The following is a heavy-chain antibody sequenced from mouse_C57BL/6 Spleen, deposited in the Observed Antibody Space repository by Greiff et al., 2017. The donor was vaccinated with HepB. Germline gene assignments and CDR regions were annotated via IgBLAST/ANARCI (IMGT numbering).Heavy chain of an antibody. D-gene: IGHD2-4*01. CDR2: IDPNSGGT. V-gene: IGHV1-72*01. CDR1: GYTFTSYW. J-gene: IGHJ3*01. Sequence: QVQLQQPGAELVKPGASVKLSCKASGYTFTSYWMHWVKQRPGRDLEWIGRIDPNSGGTKYNEKFKSKATLTVDKPSSTAYMQLSSLTSEDSAVYYCARSGFYYDYDAFAYWGQGTLVTVSA. CDR3: ARSGFYYDYDAFAY.